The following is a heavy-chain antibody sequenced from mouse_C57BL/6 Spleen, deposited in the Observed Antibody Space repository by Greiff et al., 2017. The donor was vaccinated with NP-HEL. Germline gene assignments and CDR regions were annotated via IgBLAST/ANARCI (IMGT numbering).Heavy chain of an antibody. CDR3: ARDYDGYYGGFAY. CDR1: GFTFSSYA. D-gene: IGHD2-3*01. J-gene: IGHJ3*01. V-gene: IGHV5-4*01. CDR2: ISDGGSYT. Sequence: EVMLVESGGGLVKPGGSLKLSCAASGFTFSSYAMSWVRQTPEKRLEWVATISDGGSYTYYPDNVKGRFTISRDNAKNNLYLQMSHLKSEDTAMYYCARDYDGYYGGFAYWGQRTLVTVSA.